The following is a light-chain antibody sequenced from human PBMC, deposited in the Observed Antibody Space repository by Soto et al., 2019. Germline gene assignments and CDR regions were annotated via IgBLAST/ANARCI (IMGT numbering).Light chain of an antibody. CDR3: CSYAGSSTLVV. J-gene: IGLJ2*01. V-gene: IGLV2-23*01. CDR2: EGS. CDR1: SSDVGSYNL. Sequence: QSALTQPASVSGSPGQSITISCTGTSSDVGSYNLVSWYQQHPGEAPKLMIYEGSKRPSGVSNRFSGSKSGNTASLTISGLQAEDEADYYCCSYAGSSTLVVFGGGTKLTVL.